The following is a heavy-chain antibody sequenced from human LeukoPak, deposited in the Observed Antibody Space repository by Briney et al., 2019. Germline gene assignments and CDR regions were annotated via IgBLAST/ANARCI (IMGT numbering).Heavy chain of an antibody. D-gene: IGHD5-24*01. CDR1: GFTFSSYA. CDR2: IPYDGSNR. V-gene: IGHV3-30*04. Sequence: GRSLRLSCAASGFTFSSYAMHWVRQAPGKGLEWVAVIPYDGSNRYYADSVKGRFTISRDNSKNTLYLQMNSLRAEDTAVYYCARGAPRDGYNLADYWGQGTLVTVSS. J-gene: IGHJ4*02. CDR3: ARGAPRDGYNLADY.